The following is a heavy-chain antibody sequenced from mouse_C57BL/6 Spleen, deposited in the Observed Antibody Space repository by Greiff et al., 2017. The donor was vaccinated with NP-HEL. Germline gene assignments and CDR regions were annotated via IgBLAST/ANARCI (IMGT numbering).Heavy chain of an antibody. CDR2: IYPSDSET. D-gene: IGHD2-4*01. J-gene: IGHJ3*01. CDR1: GYTFTSYW. Sequence: QVHVKQPGAELVRPGSSVKLSCKASGYTFTSYWMDWVKQRPGQGLEWIGNIYPSDSETHYNQKFKDKATLTVDKSSSTAYMQLSSLTSEDSAVYYGARRDYDGAWFAYWGQGTLVTVSA. CDR3: ARRDYDGAWFAY. V-gene: IGHV1-61*01.